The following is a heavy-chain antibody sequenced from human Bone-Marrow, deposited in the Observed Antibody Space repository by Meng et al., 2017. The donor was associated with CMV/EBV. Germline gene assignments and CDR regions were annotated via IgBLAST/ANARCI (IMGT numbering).Heavy chain of an antibody. J-gene: IGHJ4*02. D-gene: IGHD2/OR15-2a*01. CDR1: GFTFSSYW. Sequence: GGSLRLSCEASGFTFSSYWMHWVRQAPGKRLVWVSRISSDGGDTSYADSVKGRFTISRDNAKNTLYLQMSSLRAEDTAVYYCARDFFPAGYWGQGTLVTVSS. CDR2: ISSDGGDT. CDR3: ARDFFPAGY. V-gene: IGHV3-74*01.